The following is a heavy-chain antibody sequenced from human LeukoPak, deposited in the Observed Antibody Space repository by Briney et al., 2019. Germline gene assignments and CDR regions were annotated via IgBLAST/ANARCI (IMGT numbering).Heavy chain of an antibody. J-gene: IGHJ4*02. D-gene: IGHD4-17*01. CDR3: ARERFYGDPFDY. Sequence: GGSLRLSCAASGFTFSSYSMNWVRQAPGKGLEWVSSISSSSSYIYYADSVKGRFTISRDNAKNSLYLQMNSLRAEDTAVYYCARERFYGDPFDYWGQGTLVTVSS. CDR1: GFTFSSYS. V-gene: IGHV3-21*01. CDR2: ISSSSSYI.